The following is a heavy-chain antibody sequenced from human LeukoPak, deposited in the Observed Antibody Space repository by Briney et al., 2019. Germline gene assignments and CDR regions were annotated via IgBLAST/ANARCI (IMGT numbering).Heavy chain of an antibody. J-gene: IGHJ4*02. V-gene: IGHV1-18*01. CDR3: ARDFRSGYDTFDY. CDR2: ISAYNGNT. Sequence: ASVKVSCKASGYTFPSYGISWVRQAPGQGLEWMGWISAYNGNTNYAQKLQGRVTMTTDTSASTAYMELRSLRSDDTAVYYCARDFRSGYDTFDYWGQGTLVAVSS. D-gene: IGHD5-12*01. CDR1: GYTFPSYG.